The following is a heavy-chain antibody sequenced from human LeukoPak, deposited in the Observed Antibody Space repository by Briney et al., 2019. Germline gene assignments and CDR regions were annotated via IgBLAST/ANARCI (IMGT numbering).Heavy chain of an antibody. CDR1: GFTFSSYA. CDR3: AKEATVTPGNVNWFDP. J-gene: IGHJ5*02. Sequence: GGSLRLSCAASGFTFSSYAMNWVRQAPGKGLEWVSGISGSGTNTYYADSVKGRFTISRDNSKNTLYMQMNNLRAEDTAVYYCAKEATVTPGNVNWFDPWGQGTLVTVSS. V-gene: IGHV3-23*01. D-gene: IGHD4-17*01. CDR2: ISGSGTNT.